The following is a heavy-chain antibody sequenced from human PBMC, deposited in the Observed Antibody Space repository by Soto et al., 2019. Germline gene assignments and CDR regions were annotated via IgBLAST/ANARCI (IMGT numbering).Heavy chain of an antibody. CDR3: ARMTANGGRVDY. CDR1: GGSISSYY. V-gene: IGHV4-59*01. Sequence: QVQLQESGPGLVKPSEILSLTCTVSGGSISSYYWSWIRQPPGKGLEWIGYIYYSGSTNYNPSLKSRVTISVDTSKNQFSLKLSSVTAADTAVYYCARMTANGGRVDYWGQGTLVTVSS. D-gene: IGHD2-21*02. CDR2: IYYSGST. J-gene: IGHJ4*02.